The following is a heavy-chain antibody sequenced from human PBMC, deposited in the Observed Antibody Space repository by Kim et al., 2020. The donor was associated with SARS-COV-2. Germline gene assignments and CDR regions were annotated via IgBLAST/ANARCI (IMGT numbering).Heavy chain of an antibody. V-gene: IGHV3-49*04. CDR3: ASHYYDSSGLPHQPKPSEY. J-gene: IGHJ4*02. CDR1: GFTFGDYA. Sequence: GGSLRLSCTASGFTFGDYAMSWVRQAPGKGLEWVGFIRSKAYGGTTEYAASVKGRFTISRDDSKSIAYLQMNSLKTEDTAVYYCASHYYDSSGLPHQPKPSEYWGQGTLVTVSS. D-gene: IGHD3-22*01. CDR2: IRSKAYGGTT.